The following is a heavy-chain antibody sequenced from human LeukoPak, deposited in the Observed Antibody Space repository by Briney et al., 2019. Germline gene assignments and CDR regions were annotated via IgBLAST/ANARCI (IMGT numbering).Heavy chain of an antibody. V-gene: IGHV3-30*18. D-gene: IGHD6-13*01. CDR1: GFSFRNYG. CDR2: ISDDGSYK. Sequence: GRSLRLSCAASGFSFRNYGMHCVRQAPGKGLEWVAVISDDGSYKNYADSVKGRFTISRDNSDNTLYLQMNSLRAEDTAVFYCAKDWVAAESDYWGQGTLVTVSS. J-gene: IGHJ4*02. CDR3: AKDWVAAESDY.